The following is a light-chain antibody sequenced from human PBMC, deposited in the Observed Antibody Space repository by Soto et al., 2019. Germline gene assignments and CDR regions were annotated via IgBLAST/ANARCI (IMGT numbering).Light chain of an antibody. CDR1: QSVSSY. Sequence: EIVLTQSPATLSLCPGERATLSCRASQSVSSYLAWYQQKPGQAPRLLIYDASNRATGIPARFSGSGSGTDFTLTISSLEPEDFAVYYCQQRSNWPGTFGQGTKVDI. CDR2: DAS. J-gene: IGKJ1*01. V-gene: IGKV3-11*01. CDR3: QQRSNWPGT.